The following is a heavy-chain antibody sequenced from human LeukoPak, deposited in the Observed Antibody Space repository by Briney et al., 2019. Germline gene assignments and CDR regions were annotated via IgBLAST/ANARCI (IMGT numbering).Heavy chain of an antibody. CDR2: ISAYNGNT. D-gene: IGHD3-16*01. J-gene: IGHJ4*02. V-gene: IGHV1-18*04. Sequence: GESLKISCKGSGYSFTSYWIGWVRQMPGKGLEWMGWISAYNGNTNYAQKLQGRVTMTTDTSTSTAYMELRSLRSDDTAVYYCAAIGPSFDYWGQGTLVTVSP. CDR1: GYSFTSYW. CDR3: AAIGPSFDY.